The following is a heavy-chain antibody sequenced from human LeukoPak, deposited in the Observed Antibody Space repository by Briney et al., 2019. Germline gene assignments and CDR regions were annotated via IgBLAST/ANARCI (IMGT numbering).Heavy chain of an antibody. Sequence: PSETLSLTCTVSGGSISSYYWSWIRQPPGKGLEWIGYIYTSGSTNYNPSLKSRVTISVDTSKNQFSLKLSSVTAADTAVYYCARHTMVRGVRDAFDIWGQGTMVTVSS. V-gene: IGHV4-4*09. D-gene: IGHD3-10*01. CDR1: GGSISSYY. J-gene: IGHJ3*02. CDR3: ARHTMVRGVRDAFDI. CDR2: IYTSGST.